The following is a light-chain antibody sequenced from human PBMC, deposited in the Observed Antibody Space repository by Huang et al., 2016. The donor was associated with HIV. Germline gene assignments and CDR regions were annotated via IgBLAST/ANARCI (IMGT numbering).Light chain of an antibody. CDR1: PDIANS. J-gene: IGKJ5*01. Sequence: QLTQSPSSLSMSVGDRVIITCQASPDIANSLAWYQHKPGRAPKLLISAASTLQSGVPSRFSGGSAGTYFTLIITNLQPDDFASYYCQQLHSYPITFGQGTRLDI. V-gene: IGKV1-9*01. CDR2: AAS. CDR3: QQLHSYPIT.